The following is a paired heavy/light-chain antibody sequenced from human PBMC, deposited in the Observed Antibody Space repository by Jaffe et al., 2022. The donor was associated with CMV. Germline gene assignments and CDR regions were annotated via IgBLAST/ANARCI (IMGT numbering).Heavy chain of an antibody. CDR3: TRLAPRGKEYYGFDV. CDR2: IKNKANNYAT. D-gene: IGHD3-16*01. CDR1: GFTFSGSA. J-gene: IGHJ6*02. V-gene: IGHV3-73*02. Sequence: EVQLVESGGGLVQPGGSLKVSCAASGFTFSGSAIHWVRQAPGKGLEWVGRIKNKANNYATAYLASVKGRFTVSRDDSKKMAYLQMNSLKTEDTAVYFCTRLAPRGKEYYGFDVWGPGTTVTVSS.
Light chain of an antibody. CDR3: QQYEDLPLT. J-gene: IGKJ4*01. V-gene: IGKV1-33*01. Sequence: DIQMTQSPSSLSASVGDRVTITCQASQDIKKYLNWYQHKPGKAPKLLINDASTLERGVPSRFSGSGSGTDFTFTITDLQPEDIATYYCQQYEDLPLTFGGGTKVEIK. CDR1: QDIKKY. CDR2: DAS.